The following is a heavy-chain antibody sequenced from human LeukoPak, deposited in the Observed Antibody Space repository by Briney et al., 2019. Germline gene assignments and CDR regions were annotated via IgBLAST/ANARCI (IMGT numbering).Heavy chain of an antibody. CDR1: GGSVSSSSYY. CDR2: IYYSGGT. V-gene: IGHV4-39*07. J-gene: IGHJ3*02. CDR3: ARSRSGYSYEHGAFEI. D-gene: IGHD5-12*01. Sequence: PSETLSLTCTVSGGSVSSSSYYWGWIRQPPGKGLECIGTIYYSGGTYYNPSLKSRVTISVDTSKNQFSLKLSSVTAADTAVYYCARSRSGYSYEHGAFEIWGQGTMVTVSS.